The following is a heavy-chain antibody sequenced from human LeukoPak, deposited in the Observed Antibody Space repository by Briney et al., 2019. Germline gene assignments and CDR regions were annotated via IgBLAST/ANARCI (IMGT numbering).Heavy chain of an antibody. V-gene: IGHV1-2*02. CDR3: ARGGLAARPRSAFDI. CDR1: GYTFTGYY. D-gene: IGHD6-6*01. Sequence: ASVKVSCKASGYTFTGYYMHWVRQAPGQGLEWMGWINPNSGGTNYAQKFQGRVTMTRDTSISTAYMELSRLRSDDTAVYYCARGGLAARPRSAFDIWGQGTMVTVSS. J-gene: IGHJ3*02. CDR2: INPNSGGT.